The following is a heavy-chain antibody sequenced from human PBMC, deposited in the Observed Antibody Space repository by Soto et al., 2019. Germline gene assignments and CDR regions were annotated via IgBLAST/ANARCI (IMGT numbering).Heavy chain of an antibody. CDR1: GGSVSVYY. CDR2: IYASGSP. D-gene: IGHD1-26*01. V-gene: IGHV4-59*02. Sequence: NPSETLSLTCTISGGSVSVYYWSWIRQSTGQGLEWIGYIYASGSPYYNPSLRSRVTISADTSKNQISLKWTSPTAADTAVNYCGRGVGSNQPQYWGRGTLVTVSS. CDR3: GRGVGSNQPQY. J-gene: IGHJ4*02.